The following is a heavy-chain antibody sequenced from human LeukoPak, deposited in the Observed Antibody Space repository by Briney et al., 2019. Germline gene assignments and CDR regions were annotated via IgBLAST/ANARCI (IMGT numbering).Heavy chain of an antibody. J-gene: IGHJ4*02. CDR1: GGTFSSYA. V-gene: IGHV1-69*13. Sequence: SVKVSCKASGGTFSSYAISWVRRAPGQGLEWMGGIIPIFGTANYAQKFQGRVTITADESTSTAYMELSSLRSEDTAVYYCAREGNYDSSGYYYGHYWGQGTLVTVSS. CDR3: AREGNYDSSGYYYGHY. CDR2: IIPIFGTA. D-gene: IGHD3-22*01.